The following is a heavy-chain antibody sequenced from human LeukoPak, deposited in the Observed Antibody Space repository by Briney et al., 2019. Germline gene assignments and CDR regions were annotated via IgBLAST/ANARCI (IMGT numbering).Heavy chain of an antibody. V-gene: IGHV3-30-3*01. Sequence: GGSLRLSCAASGFTFSNAWMSWVRQAPGKGLEWVAVISYDGSNKYYADSVKGRFTISRDNSKNTLYLQMNSLRAEDTAVYYCARGVASSSTSVDYWGQGTLVTVSS. J-gene: IGHJ4*02. CDR3: ARGVASSSTSVDY. D-gene: IGHD2-2*01. CDR1: GFTFSNAW. CDR2: ISYDGSNK.